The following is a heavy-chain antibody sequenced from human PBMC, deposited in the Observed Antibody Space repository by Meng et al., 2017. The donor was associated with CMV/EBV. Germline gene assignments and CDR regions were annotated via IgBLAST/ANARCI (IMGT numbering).Heavy chain of an antibody. D-gene: IGHD3-22*01. CDR1: GGTFSSYA. CDR2: IIPILGIA. J-gene: IGHJ5*02. CDR3: AFGFYYDSSGYYAQLGFDP. Sequence: SVKVSCKASGGTFSSYAISWVRQAPGQGLEWMGGIIPILGIANYAQKFQGRVTITADKSTSKAYMELSSLRSEDTAVYYFAFGFYYDSSGYYAQLGFDPWGQGTLVTVSS. V-gene: IGHV1-69*10.